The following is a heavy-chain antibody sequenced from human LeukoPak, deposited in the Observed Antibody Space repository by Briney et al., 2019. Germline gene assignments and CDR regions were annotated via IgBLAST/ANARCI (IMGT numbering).Heavy chain of an antibody. V-gene: IGHV1-2*06. CDR2: INPNSGGT. CDR3: ARDPPDYYDSSGLYYYYGMDV. Sequence: ASVKVSCKASGYTFTGYYMHWVRQAPGQGLEWMGRINPNSGGTNYAQKLQGRVTMTRDTSISTAYMELSRLRSDDTAVYYCARDPPDYYDSSGLYYYYGMDVWGQGTTVTVSS. J-gene: IGHJ6*02. D-gene: IGHD3-22*01. CDR1: GYTFTGYY.